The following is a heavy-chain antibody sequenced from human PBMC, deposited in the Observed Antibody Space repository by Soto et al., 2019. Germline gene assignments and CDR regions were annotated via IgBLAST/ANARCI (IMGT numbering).Heavy chain of an antibody. CDR1: GGTFSSYA. D-gene: IGHD3-22*01. J-gene: IGHJ2*01. CDR2: IIPIFGTA. Sequence: VKVSCKASGGTFSSYAISWVRQAPGQGLEWMGGIIPIFGTANYAQKFQGRVTITADKSTSTAYMELSSLRSEDTAVYYCARFPXRYDSSGYYRNYWYFDLWGRGTLVTVSS. CDR3: ARFPXRYDSSGYYRNYWYFDL. V-gene: IGHV1-69*06.